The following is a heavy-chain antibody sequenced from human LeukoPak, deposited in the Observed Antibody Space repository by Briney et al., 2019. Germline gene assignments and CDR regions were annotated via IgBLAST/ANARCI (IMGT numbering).Heavy chain of an antibody. CDR1: GYTFTGHY. J-gene: IGHJ3*02. D-gene: IGHD1-1*01. CDR2: INPNSGGT. V-gene: IGHV1-2*02. CDR3: ARCSTPHWIFDAFDI. Sequence: ASVKVSCKASGYTFTGHYMHRVRQAPGQGPEWMGWINPNSGGTNYAQKLQGRVTMTRDTSISTAYMELSGLRSDDTAVYYCARCSTPHWIFDAFDIWGQGTMVTVSS.